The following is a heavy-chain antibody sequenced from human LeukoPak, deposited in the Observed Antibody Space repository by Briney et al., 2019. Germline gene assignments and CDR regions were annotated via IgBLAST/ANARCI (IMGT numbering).Heavy chain of an antibody. CDR2: ISGSGAGT. Sequence: GGSLRLSCAASGFTFSSYAMSWVRQAPGKGLEWVSAISGSGAGTYYADSVKGRFTISRDISKYTLYLQMNSLRAEDTAAYYCAREYCSSTSCPKPYYYYYYMDVWGKGTTVTVSS. V-gene: IGHV3-23*01. J-gene: IGHJ6*03. CDR3: AREYCSSTSCPKPYYYYYYMDV. D-gene: IGHD2-2*01. CDR1: GFTFSSYA.